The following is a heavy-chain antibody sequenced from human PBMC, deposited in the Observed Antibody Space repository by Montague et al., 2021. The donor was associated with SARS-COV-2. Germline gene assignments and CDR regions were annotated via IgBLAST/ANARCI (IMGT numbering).Heavy chain of an antibody. V-gene: IGHV6-1*01. J-gene: IGHJ5*02. CDR2: TYYRSKWYN. CDR3: ARDDPYCTNGVCYTGNGFDP. Sequence: CALSFSLFSLPRAARNWIRQSPSRGLEWLGRTYYRSKWYNDYAVSVKSRITINPDTSKNQFSLQLNSVTPEDTAVYYCARDDPYCTNGVCYTGNGFDPWGQGTLVTVSS. CDR1: FSLFSLPRAA. D-gene: IGHD2-8*01.